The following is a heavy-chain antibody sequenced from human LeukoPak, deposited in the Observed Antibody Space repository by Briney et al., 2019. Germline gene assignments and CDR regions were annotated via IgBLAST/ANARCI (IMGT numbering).Heavy chain of an antibody. Sequence: SETLSLTCTVSGYSISSGYYWGWIRQPPGKGLEWIGSIYHSGSTYYNPSLKSRVTISVDTSKNQFSLKLRSVTAADAAVYYCARTDDYGDYAVLGWGQGTLVTVSS. CDR2: IYHSGST. J-gene: IGHJ4*02. V-gene: IGHV4-38-2*02. CDR3: ARTDDYGDYAVLG. CDR1: GYSISSGYY. D-gene: IGHD4-17*01.